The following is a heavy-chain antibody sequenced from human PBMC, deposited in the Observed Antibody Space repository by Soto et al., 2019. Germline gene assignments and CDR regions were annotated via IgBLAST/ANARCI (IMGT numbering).Heavy chain of an antibody. CDR3: AREAGHQKLLWFGELPGYYYYGMDV. CDR2: IYSGGST. D-gene: IGHD3-10*01. J-gene: IGHJ6*02. CDR1: GFTVSSNY. Sequence: PGGSLRLSCGASGFTVSSNYMSWVRQAPGKGLEWVSVIYSGGSTYYADSVKGRFTISRDNSKNTLYLQMNSLRAEDTAVYYCAREAGHQKLLWFGELPGYYYYGMDVWGQGTTVTVSS. V-gene: IGHV3-66*01.